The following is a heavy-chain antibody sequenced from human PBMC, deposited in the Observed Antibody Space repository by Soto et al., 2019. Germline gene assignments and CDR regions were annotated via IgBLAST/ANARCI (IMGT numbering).Heavy chain of an antibody. V-gene: IGHV3-30*18. CDR3: AKPITIFDYYYYGMDV. J-gene: IGHJ6*02. D-gene: IGHD3-3*01. CDR2: ISYDGSNK. Sequence: PGGSLRLSCAASGFTFSSYGMHWVRQAPGKWLEWVAVISYDGSNKYYADSVKGRFTIPRDNSKNTLYPQMNSLRAEDTAVYYCAKPITIFDYYYYGMDVWGQGTTVTVSS. CDR1: GFTFSSYG.